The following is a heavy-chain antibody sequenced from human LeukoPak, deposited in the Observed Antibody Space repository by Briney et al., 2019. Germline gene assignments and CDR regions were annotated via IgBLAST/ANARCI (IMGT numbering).Heavy chain of an antibody. D-gene: IGHD5-18*01. CDR1: GGSIISYY. CDR3: ARRGFTAMAPGAFDY. Sequence: PSETLSLTCTVSGGSIISYYWSWIRQPPGKGLEWIGYISYSGTTNYNPSLKSRLTISVDTSKNHFSLKLNSVTAADTAVYYCARRGFTAMAPGAFDYWSQGTLVTVSS. CDR2: ISYSGTT. V-gene: IGHV4-59*08. J-gene: IGHJ4*02.